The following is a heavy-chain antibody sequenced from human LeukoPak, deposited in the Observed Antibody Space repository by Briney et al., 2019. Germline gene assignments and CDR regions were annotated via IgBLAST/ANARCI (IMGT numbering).Heavy chain of an antibody. J-gene: IGHJ5*02. Sequence: GESLKISCTGSGYSFTSYWIAWVRQMPGKGLEWMGIIYPGDSATRYSPSFQGQVTISADKSISTAYLQWSSLKASDTAMYYCARQHHPYYDSGSYSWFDPWGQGTLVTVSS. D-gene: IGHD3-10*01. CDR1: GYSFTSYW. CDR3: ARQHHPYYDSGSYSWFDP. CDR2: IYPGDSAT. V-gene: IGHV5-51*01.